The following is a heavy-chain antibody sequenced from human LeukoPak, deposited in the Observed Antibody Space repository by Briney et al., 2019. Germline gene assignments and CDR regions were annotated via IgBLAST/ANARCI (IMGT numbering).Heavy chain of an antibody. CDR2: IWYDGSNK. V-gene: IGHV3-33*06. Sequence: GGSLRLSCAASGFTFSSYGMHWVRQAPGKGLEWVAVIWYDGSNKYYADSVKGRFTISRENSKNTMYLQMNSLRAEDTAVCYCAKLYYDFWSGYYIGGAFDYWGQGTLVTVSS. J-gene: IGHJ4*02. CDR1: GFTFSSYG. CDR3: AKLYYDFWSGYYIGGAFDY. D-gene: IGHD3-3*01.